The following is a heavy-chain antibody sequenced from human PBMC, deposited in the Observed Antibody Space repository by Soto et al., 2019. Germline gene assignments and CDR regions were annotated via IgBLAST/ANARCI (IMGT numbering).Heavy chain of an antibody. V-gene: IGHV4-34*01. CDR1: GGSFSGYY. CDR2: INHSGST. CDR3: ARARGVGRGYSYGYFDY. Sequence: SETLSLTCAVYGGSFSGYYWSWIRQPPGKGLEWIGEINHSGSTNYNPSLKSRVTISVDTSKNQFSLKLSSVTAADTAVYYCARARGVGRGYSYGYFDYWGQGTLVTVAS. J-gene: IGHJ4*02. D-gene: IGHD5-18*01.